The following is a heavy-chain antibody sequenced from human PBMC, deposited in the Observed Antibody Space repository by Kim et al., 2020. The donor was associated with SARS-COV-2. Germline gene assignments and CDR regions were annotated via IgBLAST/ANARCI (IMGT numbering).Heavy chain of an antibody. Sequence: SETLSLTCTVSGDSISRSSNYWGWIRQPPGKGLEWIGSINYSGNTYYNPSLKSRVTISVDTSKNQFSLKMRSVTAADTAVYYCARLVLGNSAVEYWGQGTLVTVSS. J-gene: IGHJ4*02. CDR2: INYSGNT. V-gene: IGHV4-39*01. CDR3: ARLVLGNSAVEY. CDR1: GDSISRSSNY.